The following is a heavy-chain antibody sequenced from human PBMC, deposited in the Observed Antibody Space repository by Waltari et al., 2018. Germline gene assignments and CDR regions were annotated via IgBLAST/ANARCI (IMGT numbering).Heavy chain of an antibody. D-gene: IGHD3-16*01. CDR1: GDSISGSYW. J-gene: IGHJ4*02. V-gene: IGHV4-4*01. Sequence: QVQLQESGPGPVKPSGTLSVTCAFSGDSISGSYWWSWVRQPPGKGLEWRGQIHVSGRSNYNPSLESRLTVSRDTASNHFSLTVTAATAADTAIYCCARDRGGGLYRASWGQGTLVTVSP. CDR3: ARDRGGGLYRAS. CDR2: IHVSGRS.